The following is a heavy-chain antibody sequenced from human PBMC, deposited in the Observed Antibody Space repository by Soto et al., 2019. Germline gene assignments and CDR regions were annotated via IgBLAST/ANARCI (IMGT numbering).Heavy chain of an antibody. V-gene: IGHV3-15*01. CDR2: IKSKTDGGTT. CDR1: GYTFSNAW. J-gene: IGHJ3*02. CDR3: TTAGYYDTPTFDI. D-gene: IGHD3-22*01. Sequence: GGALRLSCADSGYTFSNAWMIWVRQAPGKGLEWVGRIKSKTDGGTTDYAAPVKGRFTISRDDSKNTLYLQMNSLKTEDTAVYYCTTAGYYDTPTFDIWGQGTMVTVSS.